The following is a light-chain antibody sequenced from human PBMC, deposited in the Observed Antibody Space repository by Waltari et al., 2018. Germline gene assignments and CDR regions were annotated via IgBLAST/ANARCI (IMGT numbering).Light chain of an antibody. CDR2: VNSDGSH. V-gene: IGLV4-69*01. Sequence: QLVLTQSPSASASLGASVKLTCPLSSGPRSNVIAWLQQQPAKGPRYLMKVNSDGSHSKGDEIPDRFSGSSSGTERYLTISSLQSEDEADYYCQTGGHGTWVFGGGTKLTVL. CDR3: QTGGHGTWV. CDR1: SGPRSNV. J-gene: IGLJ3*02.